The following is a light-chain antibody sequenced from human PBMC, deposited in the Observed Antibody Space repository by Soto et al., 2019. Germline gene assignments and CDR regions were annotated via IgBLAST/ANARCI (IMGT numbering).Light chain of an antibody. J-gene: IGKJ1*01. V-gene: IGKV1-5*01. Sequence: GDRFTITCRASQSISSWLAWYQQKPGKAPKLLIYDASSLESGVPSRFSGSGSGTEFTLTISSLQPDDFATYYCQQYNSYSWTLGQGTKVDIK. CDR3: QQYNSYSWT. CDR2: DAS. CDR1: QSISSW.